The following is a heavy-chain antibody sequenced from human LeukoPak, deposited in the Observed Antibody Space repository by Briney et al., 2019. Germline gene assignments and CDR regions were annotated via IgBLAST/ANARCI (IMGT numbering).Heavy chain of an antibody. J-gene: IGHJ5*02. D-gene: IGHD1-26*01. CDR1: GFTFSTYS. Sequence: GGSLRLSCAASGFTFSTYSGNWIRQAPGKGLEWVSSISDDSNYIFYADSVKGRFTISRENSKNTLYLQMNSLRAEDTAVYYCATSGGSYWSWGQGTLVTVSS. V-gene: IGHV3-21*04. CDR2: ISDDSNYI. CDR3: ATSGGSYWS.